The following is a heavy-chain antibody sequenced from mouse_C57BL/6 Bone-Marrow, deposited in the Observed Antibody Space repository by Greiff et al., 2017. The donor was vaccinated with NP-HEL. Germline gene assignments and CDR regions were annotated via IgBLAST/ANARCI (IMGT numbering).Heavy chain of an antibody. CDR1: GYTFTSYT. CDR2: INPSTGYT. D-gene: IGHD1-1*01. Sequence: QVQLQQSGAELARPGASVKMSCKASGYTFTSYTMHWVKQRPGQGLEWIGYINPSTGYTKYNQKFKDKATLTADKSSSTAYMHLSSLTSEDSAVYYCALVLRSSWGAMDYWGQGTSVTVSS. CDR3: ALVLRSSWGAMDY. J-gene: IGHJ4*01. V-gene: IGHV1-4*01.